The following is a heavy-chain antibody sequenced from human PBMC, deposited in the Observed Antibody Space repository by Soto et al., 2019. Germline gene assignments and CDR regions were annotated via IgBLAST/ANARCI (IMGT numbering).Heavy chain of an antibody. V-gene: IGHV4-59*01. D-gene: IGHD3-10*01. CDR2: LYDSGST. CDR3: ARENYYGSGTYFRLDV. J-gene: IGHJ6*02. Sequence: QVQLQESGPGLVKPSETLSLTCTVSGDSISTYYWSWIRQPPGKGLEWIGYLYDSGSTHYNPSLKSRVTISVDTSKNQFSLKLTSVTAADTAVYDCARENYYGSGTYFRLDVWGQGTRVTVSS. CDR1: GDSISTYY.